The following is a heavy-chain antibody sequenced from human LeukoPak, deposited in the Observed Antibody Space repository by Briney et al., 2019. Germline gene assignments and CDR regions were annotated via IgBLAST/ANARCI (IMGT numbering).Heavy chain of an antibody. V-gene: IGHV4-39*01. CDR2: ISYSGST. J-gene: IGHJ4*02. CDR1: GGSISSSSYH. CDR3: ARHYYDSSDYYPYYFNH. Sequence: PSETLSLTCTVSGGSISSSSYHWGWIRQPPGKGLEWIGSISYSGSTYYNPSLKSRVTISVDTSKNQFSLRLSSVTAADTAVYHCARHYYDSSDYYPYYFNHWGQGTLVTVSS. D-gene: IGHD3-22*01.